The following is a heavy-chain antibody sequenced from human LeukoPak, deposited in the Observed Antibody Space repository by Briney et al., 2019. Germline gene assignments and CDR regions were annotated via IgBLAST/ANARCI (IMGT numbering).Heavy chain of an antibody. CDR3: VRQWLERGISGLDY. CDR2: ISYDGSHK. D-gene: IGHD6-19*01. Sequence: PGGSLRLSCAASGFTFSTYDMHWVRQAPGKGLEWVAVISYDGSHKHYADSVKGRFTISRDNSKNTLDLQMNSLRVEDTAVYYCVRQWLERGISGLDYWGQGTLVTVSS. J-gene: IGHJ4*02. CDR1: GFTFSTYD. V-gene: IGHV3-30*03.